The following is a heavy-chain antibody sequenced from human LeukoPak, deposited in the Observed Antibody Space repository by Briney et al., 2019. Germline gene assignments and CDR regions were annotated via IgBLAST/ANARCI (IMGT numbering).Heavy chain of an antibody. CDR2: MNPNSGNT. D-gene: IGHD1-26*01. Sequence: ASVKVSCKASGYTFTSYDINWVRQATGQGLEWMGWMNPNSGNTGYAQKFQGRVTITRNTSISTAYMELSSLRSEDTAVYYCARVDRMVGATTLFYSFDYWGQGTLVTVSS. CDR3: ARVDRMVGATTLFYSFDY. V-gene: IGHV1-8*03. J-gene: IGHJ4*02. CDR1: GYTFTSYD.